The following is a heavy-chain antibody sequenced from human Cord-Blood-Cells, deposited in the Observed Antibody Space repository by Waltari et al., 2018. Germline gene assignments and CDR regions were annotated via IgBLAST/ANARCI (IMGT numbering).Heavy chain of an antibody. CDR3: ARNRRVQGVIISDDAFDI. J-gene: IGHJ3*02. CDR2: IYYSGST. V-gene: IGHV4-28*01. CDR1: GYSISSSNW. Sequence: QVQLQESGPGLVKPSDTLSLTCAVSGYSISSSNWWGWIRQPPGKGLEWIEYIYYSGSTYYNPSLKSRVTMSVDTSKNQFSLKLSSVTAVDTAVYYCARNRRVQGVIISDDAFDIWGQGTMVTVSS. D-gene: IGHD3-10*01.